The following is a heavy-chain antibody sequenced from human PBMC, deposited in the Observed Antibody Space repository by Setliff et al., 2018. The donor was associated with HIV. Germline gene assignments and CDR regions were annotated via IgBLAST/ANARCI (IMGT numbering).Heavy chain of an antibody. Sequence: SETLSLTCTVSGGSITRSSYYWAWIRQPPGKGLEWIGNIFYSGHTFYNPSLRSRVTISVDTSKIQFSLKLNSVTAADTAVYDCARGVAAAGLWGQGTLVTVSS. CDR3: ARGVAAAGL. D-gene: IGHD6-13*01. CDR2: IFYSGHT. J-gene: IGHJ4*02. V-gene: IGHV4-39*07. CDR1: GGSITRSSYY.